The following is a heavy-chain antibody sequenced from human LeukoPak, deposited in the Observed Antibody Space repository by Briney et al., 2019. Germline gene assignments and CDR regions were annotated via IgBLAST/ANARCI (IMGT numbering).Heavy chain of an antibody. Sequence: SETLSLTCAVYGGSFSGYYWSWIRQPPGKGLEWIGEINHSGSTNYNPSLKSRVTISVDPSKSQFSLKLSSVPAADTAVYYCARGWRATREKWGQGTLVTVSS. CDR3: ARGWRATREK. J-gene: IGHJ4*02. V-gene: IGHV4-34*01. CDR2: INHSGST. CDR1: GGSFSGYY. D-gene: IGHD1-26*01.